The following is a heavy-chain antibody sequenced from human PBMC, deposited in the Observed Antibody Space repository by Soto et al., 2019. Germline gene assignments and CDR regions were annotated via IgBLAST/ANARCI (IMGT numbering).Heavy chain of an antibody. J-gene: IGHJ6*02. CDR3: ARALSRSQWIVATKGLSMDV. V-gene: IGHV4-34*01. CDR2: INHSGST. D-gene: IGHD5-12*01. CDR1: GGSFSGYY. Sequence: SETLSLTCAVYGGSFSGYYWSWIRQPPGKGLEWIGEINHSGSTNYNPSLKSRVTISVDTSKNQFSLKLSSVTAADTAVYYCARALSRSQWIVATKGLSMDVWGQGTTVTVSS.